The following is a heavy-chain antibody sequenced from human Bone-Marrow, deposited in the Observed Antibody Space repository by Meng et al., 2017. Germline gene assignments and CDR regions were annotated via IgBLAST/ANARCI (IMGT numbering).Heavy chain of an antibody. V-gene: IGHV3-7*01. CDR1: GFTFSSYG. Sequence: GESLKISCAASGFTFSSYGMHWVRQAPGKGLEWVANINQDGREKYYVDSVKGRFTISRDNAKNSLVLQMHSLRAEDTAVYYCARDRVVRGVSGPDYYYYNGMDVWGQGTPVTVSS. CDR3: ARDRVVRGVSGPDYYYYNGMDV. CDR2: INQDGREK. J-gene: IGHJ6*02. D-gene: IGHD3-10*01.